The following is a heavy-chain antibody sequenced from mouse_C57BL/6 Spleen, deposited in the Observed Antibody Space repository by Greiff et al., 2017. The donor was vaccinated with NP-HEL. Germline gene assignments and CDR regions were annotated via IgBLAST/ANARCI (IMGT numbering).Heavy chain of an antibody. Sequence: QVQLQQSGPELVKPGASVKISCKASGYAFSSSWMNWVKQRPGKGLEWIGRIYPGDGDTNYNGKFKGKATLTADKSSSTAYMQLSSLTSEDSAVYFCAYYGSSYAMDYWGQGTSVTVSS. J-gene: IGHJ4*01. CDR1: GYAFSSSW. CDR3: AYYGSSYAMDY. CDR2: IYPGDGDT. D-gene: IGHD1-1*01. V-gene: IGHV1-82*01.